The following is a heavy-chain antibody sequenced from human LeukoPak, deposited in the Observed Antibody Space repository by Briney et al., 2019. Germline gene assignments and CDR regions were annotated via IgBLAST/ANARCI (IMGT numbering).Heavy chain of an antibody. J-gene: IGHJ5*02. CDR3: AGTDSIAAAGTLRS. CDR1: GYTFTSYG. V-gene: IGHV1-18*01. CDR2: ISAYNGNT. D-gene: IGHD6-13*01. Sequence: ASVKVSCKASGYTFTSYGISWVRQAPGQGLEWMGWISAYNGNTNYAQKLQGRVTMTTDTSTSTAYMELRSLRSDDTAVYYCAGTDSIAAAGTLRSWGQGTLVTVSS.